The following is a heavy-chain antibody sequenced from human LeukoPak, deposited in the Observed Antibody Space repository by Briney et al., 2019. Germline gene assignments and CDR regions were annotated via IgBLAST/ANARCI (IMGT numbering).Heavy chain of an antibody. CDR3: ARDPFYDSSGYPGGAFDI. V-gene: IGHV4-4*07. Sequence: ASETLSLTCTVSGGSISSYYWSWIRRPAGKGLEWIGRIYTSGSTNYNPSLKSRVTMSVDTSKNQFSLKLSSVTAADTAVYYCARDPFYDSSGYPGGAFDIWGQGTMVTVSS. J-gene: IGHJ3*02. CDR1: GGSISSYY. D-gene: IGHD3-22*01. CDR2: IYTSGST.